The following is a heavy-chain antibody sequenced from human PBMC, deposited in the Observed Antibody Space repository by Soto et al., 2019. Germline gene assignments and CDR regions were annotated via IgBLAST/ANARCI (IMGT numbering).Heavy chain of an antibody. J-gene: IGHJ5*02. CDR3: ARDVLGYCTNGVCFGLDP. Sequence: SETLSLTCTVSGGSISSYYWSWIRQPPGKGLEWIGYIYYSGSTNYNPSLESRVTISVDTSKNQFSLKLSSVTAADTAVYYCARDVLGYCTNGVCFGLDPWGQGTLVTVSS. CDR1: GGSISSYY. D-gene: IGHD2-8*01. V-gene: IGHV4-59*01. CDR2: IYYSGST.